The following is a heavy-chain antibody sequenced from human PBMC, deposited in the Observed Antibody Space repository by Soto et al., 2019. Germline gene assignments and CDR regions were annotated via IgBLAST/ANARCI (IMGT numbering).Heavy chain of an antibody. CDR1: GFTFSSYG. CDR3: ARTYYYDSSGGYYYYGMDV. J-gene: IGHJ6*02. V-gene: IGHV3-33*01. Sequence: QVQLVESGGGVVQPGRSLRLSCAASGFTFSSYGMHWVRQAPGKGLEWVAVIWYDGSNKYYADSVKGRFTISRDNSKNTLYLQMNRLRAEDTAVYYCARTYYYDSSGGYYYYGMDVWGQGTTVTVSS. D-gene: IGHD3-22*01. CDR2: IWYDGSNK.